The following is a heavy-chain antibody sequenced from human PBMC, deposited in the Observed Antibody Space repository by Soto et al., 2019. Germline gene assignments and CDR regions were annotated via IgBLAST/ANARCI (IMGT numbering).Heavy chain of an antibody. CDR2: MNPNSGNT. Sequence: QVQLVQSGAEVKKPGASVKVSCKASGYTFVSYEINWVRQATGQGPEWMGWMNPNSGNTGYAQKVQGRVTMTTNTSISTAYMELSSLRSDDTAVYSCARGDGYIFDYWGQGTLITVSS. V-gene: IGHV1-8*01. J-gene: IGHJ4*02. CDR3: ARGDGYIFDY. CDR1: GYTFVSYE. D-gene: IGHD5-12*01.